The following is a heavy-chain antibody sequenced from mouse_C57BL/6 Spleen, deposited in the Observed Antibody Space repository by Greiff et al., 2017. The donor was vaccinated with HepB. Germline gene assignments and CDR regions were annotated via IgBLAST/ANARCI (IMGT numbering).Heavy chain of an antibody. CDR3: ARRGITTVVGTWYFDV. D-gene: IGHD1-1*01. Sequence: VQLQQSGAELARPGASVKLSCKASGYTFTSYGISWVKQRTGLGLEWIGEIYPRSGNTYYNEKFKGKATLTADKSSSTAYMELRSLTSEDSAVYFCARRGITTVVGTWYFDVWGTGTTVTVSS. CDR2: IYPRSGNT. J-gene: IGHJ1*03. CDR1: GYTFTSYG. V-gene: IGHV1-81*01.